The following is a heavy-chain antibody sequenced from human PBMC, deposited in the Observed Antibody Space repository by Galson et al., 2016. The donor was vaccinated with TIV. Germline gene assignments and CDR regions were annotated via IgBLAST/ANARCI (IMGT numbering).Heavy chain of an antibody. J-gene: IGHJ3*01. CDR3: ARTGANTLYSGGYGDDDGFDF. CDR1: GFTLPNYG. CDR2: IWYDGTNT. V-gene: IGHV3-33*01. Sequence: SLRLSCATSGFTLPNYGMTWVRQAPGKGLEWVAVIWYDGTNTHYADSVKGRFTTSKDNSENTLNLQMNTPRAEDTAVYYCARTGANTLYSGGYGDDDGFDFWGQGTMVTVSS. D-gene: IGHD1-26*01.